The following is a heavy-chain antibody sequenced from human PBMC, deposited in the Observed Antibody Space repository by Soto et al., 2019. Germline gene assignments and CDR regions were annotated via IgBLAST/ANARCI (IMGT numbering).Heavy chain of an antibody. CDR2: ISSSSSYI. V-gene: IGHV3-21*01. D-gene: IGHD3-22*01. J-gene: IGHJ4*01. Sequence: GWSLRLSCAASGFTFSSYSMNWVRQAPGKGLEWVSSISSSSSYIYYADSVKGRFTISRDNAKNSLYLQMNSLRAEDTAVYYCALDYSDSSGSPDVRAHGTLVIVS. CDR1: GFTFSSYS. CDR3: ALDYSDSSGSPDV.